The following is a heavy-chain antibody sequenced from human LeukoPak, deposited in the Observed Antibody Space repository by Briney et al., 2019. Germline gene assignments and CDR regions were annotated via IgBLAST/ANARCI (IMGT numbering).Heavy chain of an antibody. Sequence: ASVKVSCKVSGYTLTELSMHWVRQAPGKGLEWMGGFDPEDGETIYAQKFQGRVTMTEDTSTDTAYMELSSLRSEDTAVYYCATVRSTGPMVRGVISGFDPWGQGTLVTVSS. V-gene: IGHV1-24*01. CDR3: ATVRSTGPMVRGVISGFDP. J-gene: IGHJ5*02. CDR2: FDPEDGET. CDR1: GYTLTELS. D-gene: IGHD3-10*01.